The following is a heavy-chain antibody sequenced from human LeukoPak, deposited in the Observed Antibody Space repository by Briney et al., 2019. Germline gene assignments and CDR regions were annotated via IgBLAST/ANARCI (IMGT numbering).Heavy chain of an antibody. CDR3: ARGSSSLYFLDY. V-gene: IGHV1-18*01. CDR2: ISAQSGDT. D-gene: IGHD2-15*01. J-gene: IGHJ4*02. CDR1: GYSFTSYG. Sequence: ASVKVSCKASGYSFTSYGLSWVRQAPGQGLEWMGWISAQSGDTDYAQNLQGRVTMTTDTSTSTAYLELRSLGSDDTAVYYCARGSSSLYFLDYWGLGTLVTVSS.